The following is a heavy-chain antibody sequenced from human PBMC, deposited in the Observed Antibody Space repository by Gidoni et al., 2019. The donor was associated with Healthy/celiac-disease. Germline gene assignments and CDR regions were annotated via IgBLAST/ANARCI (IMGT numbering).Heavy chain of an antibody. V-gene: IGHV4-34*01. CDR1: GGSFSGYY. D-gene: IGHD7-27*01. CDR2: INHSGST. CDR3: ARGYPNTREPDFDY. J-gene: IGHJ4*02. Sequence: QVQLQQWGAGLLKPSETLSLTCAVYGGSFSGYYWSWIRQPPGKGLEWIGEINHSGSTNYNPSLKSRVTISVDTSKNQFSLKLSSVTAADTAVYYCARGYPNTREPDFDYWGQGTLVTVSS.